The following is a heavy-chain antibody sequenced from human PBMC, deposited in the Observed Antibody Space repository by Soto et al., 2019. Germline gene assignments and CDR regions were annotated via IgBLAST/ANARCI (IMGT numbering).Heavy chain of an antibody. J-gene: IGHJ4*02. V-gene: IGHV4-59*08. Sequence: SETLSLTCTVSGGSISSYYWSWIRQPPGKGLEWIGYIYYSGSTNYNPSLKSRVTISVDTSKNQFSLKLSSVTAADTAVYYCAGSIRSGSSGYFFDYWGQGTLVTVSS. CDR3: AGSIRSGSSGYFFDY. CDR2: IYYSGST. CDR1: GGSISSYY. D-gene: IGHD3-22*01.